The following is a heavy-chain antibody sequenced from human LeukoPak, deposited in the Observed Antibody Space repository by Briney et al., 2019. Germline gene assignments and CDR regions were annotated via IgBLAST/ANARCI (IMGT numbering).Heavy chain of an antibody. CDR2: ISGSGGST. CDR1: GFTVSSYA. D-gene: IGHD2-15*01. Sequence: GGSLRLSCAASGFTVSSYAMSWVRQAPGKGLEWVSAISGSGGSTYYADSVKGRFTISRDNSKNTLYLQMNSLRAEDTAVYYCAPLGCGGSCYRFDYWGQGTLVTVSS. V-gene: IGHV3-23*01. J-gene: IGHJ4*02. CDR3: APLGCGGSCYRFDY.